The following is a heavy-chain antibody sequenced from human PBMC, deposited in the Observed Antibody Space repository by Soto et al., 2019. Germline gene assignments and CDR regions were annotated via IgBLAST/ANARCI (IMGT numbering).Heavy chain of an antibody. D-gene: IGHD4-17*01. CDR1: GGSISSGNYY. J-gene: IGHJ4*02. CDR3: ATMGTPVTGLYYFDY. V-gene: IGHV4-30-4*01. CDR2: ISYSGTT. Sequence: QVQLQESGPGLVKPSQTLSLTCTVSGGSISSGNYYWCWIRQPPGKGLEWIGFISYSGTTHYSASLRSRVAISVDTSKKQFSLDLSSVTAADTAVYYCATMGTPVTGLYYFDYWGQGTLVTVSS.